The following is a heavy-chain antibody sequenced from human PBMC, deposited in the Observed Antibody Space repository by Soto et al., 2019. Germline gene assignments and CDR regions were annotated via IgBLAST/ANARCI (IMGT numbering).Heavy chain of an antibody. J-gene: IGHJ6*02. Sequence: GGSLRLSCAASGFTFSSYSMNWVRQAPGKGLEWVSSISSSSSSYIYYADSVKGRFTISRDNAKNSLYLQMNSLRAEDTAVYYCARDLIPRPYGMDVWGQGTTVTVSS. D-gene: IGHD2-2*01. CDR3: ARDLIPRPYGMDV. CDR1: GFTFSSYS. V-gene: IGHV3-21*01. CDR2: ISSSSSSYI.